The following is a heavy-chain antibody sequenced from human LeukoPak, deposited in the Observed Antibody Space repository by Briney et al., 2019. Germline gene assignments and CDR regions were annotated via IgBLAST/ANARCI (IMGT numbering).Heavy chain of an antibody. Sequence: PSETLSLTCTVPGGSISSSYWSWIRQPAGKGLEWIGRIYTSGSTNYNPSLKSRVTMSADTSKNQFSLTLTSVTAADTAVYYCARDRCGGDNCHARLDFWGQGTLVTVSS. V-gene: IGHV4-4*07. D-gene: IGHD2-21*01. J-gene: IGHJ4*02. CDR1: GGSISSSY. CDR3: ARDRCGGDNCHARLDF. CDR2: IYTSGST.